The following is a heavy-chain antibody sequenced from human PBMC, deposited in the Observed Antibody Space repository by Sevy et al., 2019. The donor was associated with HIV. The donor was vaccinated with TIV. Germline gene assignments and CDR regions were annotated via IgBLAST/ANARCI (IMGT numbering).Heavy chain of an antibody. D-gene: IGHD6-19*01. CDR1: GGTFSGFA. V-gene: IGHV1-69*13. CDR3: AREVGSGWYYGMDV. J-gene: IGHJ6*02. CDR2: IIPSFGTI. Sequence: ASVKVSCKASGGTFSGFAISWVRQAPGQGLEWLGGIIPSFGTIKYTQKFQGRVTITAGESTSTAYMELSSLRSEDTAVYYCAREVGSGWYYGMDVWGQGTTVTVSS.